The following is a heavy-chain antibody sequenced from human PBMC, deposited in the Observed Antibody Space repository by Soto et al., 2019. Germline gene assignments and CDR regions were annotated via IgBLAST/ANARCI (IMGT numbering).Heavy chain of an antibody. J-gene: IGHJ6*02. CDR3: AGLYYDFWSGASYYGMDV. CDR2: IYYSGSA. D-gene: IGHD3-3*01. Sequence: SETLSLTCTVSGGSISSYYWSWIRQPPGKGLEWIGYIYYSGSANYNPSLKSRVTISVDTSKNQFSLKLSSVTAADTAVYYCAGLYYDFWSGASYYGMDVWGQGTTVTVSS. V-gene: IGHV4-59*01. CDR1: GGSISSYY.